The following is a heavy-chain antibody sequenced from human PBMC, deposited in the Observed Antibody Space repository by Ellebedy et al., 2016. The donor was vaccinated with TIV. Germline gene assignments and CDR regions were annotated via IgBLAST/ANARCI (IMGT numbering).Heavy chain of an antibody. V-gene: IGHV4-39*07. CDR2: IYYSGST. D-gene: IGHD6-13*01. CDR3: ARLSSRIAAAA. J-gene: IGHJ5*02. Sequence: SETLSLTCTVSGGSISSTNSYRVWIRQPPGKGLEWIGSIYYSGSTNYNPSLKSRVTISADTSKNQFSLKLRSVTAADTAVYYCARLSSRIAAAAWGQGVLVTVTS. CDR1: GGSISSTNSY.